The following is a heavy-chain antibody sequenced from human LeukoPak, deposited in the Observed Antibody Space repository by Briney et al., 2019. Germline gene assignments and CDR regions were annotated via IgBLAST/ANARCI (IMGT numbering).Heavy chain of an antibody. CDR2: IYYSGST. D-gene: IGHD3-10*01. V-gene: IGHV4-39*07. CDR3: ARGPGRGVPYGMDV. CDR1: GGSISSSSYY. Sequence: SETLSLTCTVSGGSISSSSYYWGWIRQPPGKGLEWIGSIYYSGSTYYNPSLKSRVTISVDTSKNQFSLKLSSVTAADTAVYYCARGPGRGVPYGMDVWGQGTTVTVSS. J-gene: IGHJ6*02.